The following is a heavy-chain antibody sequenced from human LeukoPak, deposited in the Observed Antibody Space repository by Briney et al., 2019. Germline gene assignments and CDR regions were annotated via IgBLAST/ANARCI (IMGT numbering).Heavy chain of an antibody. CDR3: ARSQDVLLWFGESVNWFDP. J-gene: IGHJ5*02. D-gene: IGHD3-10*01. CDR2: IYYMGST. Sequence: SETLSLTCTVSGGSISSYYWSWIRQPPGKGLEWIGYIYYMGSTNYNPSLKSLVTISVDTAKIQFSLKLSSVTAADTAVYYCARSQDVLLWFGESVNWFDPWGQGTLVTVSS. V-gene: IGHV4-59*01. CDR1: GGSISSYY.